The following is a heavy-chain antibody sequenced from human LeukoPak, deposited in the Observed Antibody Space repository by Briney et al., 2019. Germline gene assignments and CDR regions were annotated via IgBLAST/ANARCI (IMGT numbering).Heavy chain of an antibody. D-gene: IGHD5-18*01. CDR1: GYTFTSYG. J-gene: IGHJ4*02. CDR2: ISAYNGNT. Sequence: ASVKVSCKASGYTFTSYGISWVRQAPGQGLEWMGRISAYNGNTNYTQKFQGRVTMTTDTSTSTAYMELRSLRSDDTAVYYCARSRSFRIQLFDYWGQGTLVTVSS. CDR3: ARSRSFRIQLFDY. V-gene: IGHV1-18*01.